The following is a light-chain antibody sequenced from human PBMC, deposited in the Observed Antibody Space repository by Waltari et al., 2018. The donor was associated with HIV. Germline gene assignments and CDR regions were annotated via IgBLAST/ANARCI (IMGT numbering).Light chain of an antibody. CDR2: KIS. CDR1: QSLVHSVGNTY. V-gene: IGKV2-24*01. Sequence: DIVMPHTPLSSPVTLGQPASISCRSSQSLVHSVGNTYLSWLQQRPGQPPRLLIYKISNRFYGVPDRFSGSGAGTDFTLKISRVEAEDVGVYYCMQATQFPWTFGQGTKVEIK. J-gene: IGKJ1*01. CDR3: MQATQFPWT.